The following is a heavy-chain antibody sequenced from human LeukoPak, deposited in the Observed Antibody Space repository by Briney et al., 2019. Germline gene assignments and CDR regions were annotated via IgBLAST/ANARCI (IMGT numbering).Heavy chain of an antibody. Sequence: ASVKVSCKASGYTFTSYAMHWVRQAPGQGLEWMGWITPSGGTNYPQKFQGRVAITRDTSISTAYMDLSRLTSDDTAVYYCARDRTTVTIFDYWGQGTLVTVS. CDR2: ITPSGGT. J-gene: IGHJ4*02. D-gene: IGHD4-17*01. CDR3: ARDRTTVTIFDY. V-gene: IGHV1-2*02. CDR1: GYTFTSYA.